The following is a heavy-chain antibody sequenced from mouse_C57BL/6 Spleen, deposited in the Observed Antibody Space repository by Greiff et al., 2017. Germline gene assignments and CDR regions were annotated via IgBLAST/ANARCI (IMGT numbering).Heavy chain of an antibody. D-gene: IGHD2-4*01. Sequence: VQLQQSGAELVRPGSSVKLSCKASGYTFTSYWMDWVKQRPGQGLEWIGNIYPSDSETHYNQKFKDKATLTVDKSSSTAYMQLSSLTSEDSAVYYCARSPYDYAFDYWGQGTTLTVSS. CDR1: GYTFTSYW. V-gene: IGHV1-61*01. CDR3: ARSPYDYAFDY. CDR2: IYPSDSET. J-gene: IGHJ2*01.